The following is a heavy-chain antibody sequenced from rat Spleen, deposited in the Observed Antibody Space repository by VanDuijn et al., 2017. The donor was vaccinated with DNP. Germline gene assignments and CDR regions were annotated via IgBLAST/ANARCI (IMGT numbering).Heavy chain of an antibody. CDR2: ISYDGTDS. CDR3: VRWNSGHFDY. D-gene: IGHD4-3*01. Sequence: EVQLVESGGGLVQPGRSLKLSCAASGFTFGDYNMAWVRQAPKKGLEWVATISYDGTDSYYRDSVKGRFTISRDNAKNTLYLQMNSLRSEDMATYYCVRWNSGHFDYWGQGVMVPVSS. J-gene: IGHJ2*01. V-gene: IGHV5-7*01. CDR1: GFTFGDYN.